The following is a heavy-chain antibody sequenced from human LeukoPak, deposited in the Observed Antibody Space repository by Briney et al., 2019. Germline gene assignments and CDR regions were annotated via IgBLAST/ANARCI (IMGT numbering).Heavy chain of an antibody. CDR3: ARDGSPYSSSSAFDI. CDR1: GGTFSSYA. V-gene: IGHV1-69*05. D-gene: IGHD6-6*01. CDR2: IIPIFGTA. Sequence: AASVKVSCKASGGTFSSYAISWVRQAPGQGLEWMGGIIPIFGTANYAQKFQGRVTITTDESTSTAYMELSSLRSEDTAVYYCARDGSPYSSSSAFDIWGQGTMVTVSS. J-gene: IGHJ3*02.